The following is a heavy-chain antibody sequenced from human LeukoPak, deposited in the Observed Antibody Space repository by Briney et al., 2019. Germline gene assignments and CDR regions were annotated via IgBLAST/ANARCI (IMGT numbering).Heavy chain of an antibody. J-gene: IGHJ4*02. Sequence: PSQTLSLTCTVSGGSISSGDYYWSWIRQPPGKGLEWIGYIYYSGSTYYNPSLKSRVTISVDTSKNQFSLKLSSVTAADTAVYYCARVVAAAGTPDYWGQGTLVTVPS. CDR3: ARVVAAAGTPDY. CDR2: IYYSGST. V-gene: IGHV4-30-4*01. CDR1: GGSISSGDYY. D-gene: IGHD6-13*01.